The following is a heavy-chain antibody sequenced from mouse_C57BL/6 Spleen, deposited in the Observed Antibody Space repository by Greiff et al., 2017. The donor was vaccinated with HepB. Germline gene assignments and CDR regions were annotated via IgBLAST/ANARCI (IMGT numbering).Heavy chain of an antibody. V-gene: IGHV5-6*02. D-gene: IGHD1-1*01. J-gene: IGHJ1*03. CDR2: ISSGGSYT. CDR1: GFTFSSYG. Sequence: DVMLVESGGDLVKPGGSLKLSCAASGFTFSSYGMSWVRQTPDKRLEWVATISSGGSYTYYPDSVKGRFTISRDNAKNTLYLQMSSLKSEDTAMYYCARHIYYGSSYWYFDVWGTGTTVTVSS. CDR3: ARHIYYGSSYWYFDV.